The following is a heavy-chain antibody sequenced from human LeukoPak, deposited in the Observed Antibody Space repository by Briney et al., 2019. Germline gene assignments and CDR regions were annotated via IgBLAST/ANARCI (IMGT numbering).Heavy chain of an antibody. CDR1: GGSISSYY. J-gene: IGHJ4*02. D-gene: IGHD3-16*01. CDR2: IYYSGST. CDR3: ARGDYDYVWGSYPAYFDY. V-gene: IGHV4-59*01. Sequence: SETLSLTCTVSGGSISSYYWSWIRQPPGKGLEWIGYIYYSGSTNYNPSLKSRVTMSVDTSKNQFSLKLSSVTAADTAVYYCARGDYDYVWGSYPAYFDYWGQGTLVTVSS.